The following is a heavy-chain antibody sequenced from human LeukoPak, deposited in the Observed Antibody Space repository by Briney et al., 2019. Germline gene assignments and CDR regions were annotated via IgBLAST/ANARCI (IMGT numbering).Heavy chain of an antibody. CDR3: ARVSRYGGKALDY. V-gene: IGHV1-3*01. D-gene: IGHD4-23*01. CDR2: INAGNGNT. J-gene: IGHJ4*02. Sequence: GASVKVSFKASGYTFTSYAMHWVRQAPGQRLEWMGWINAGNGNTKYSQKFQGRVTITRDTSASTAYMELSSLRSEDTAVYYCARVSRYGGKALDYWGQGTLVTVAS. CDR1: GYTFTSYA.